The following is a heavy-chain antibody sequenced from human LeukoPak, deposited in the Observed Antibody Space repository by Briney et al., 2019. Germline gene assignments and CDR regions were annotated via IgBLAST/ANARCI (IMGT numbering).Heavy chain of an antibody. Sequence: ASVTVSCKASGYTFTNYAMHWVRQAPGQRLEWMGWINVGNGNTKYSQKFQGRVTITRDTSASTAYMELSSLRYEDTAVYYCARGPTRPWFDPWGQGTLVTVSS. D-gene: IGHD5-12*01. CDR3: ARGPTRPWFDP. V-gene: IGHV1-3*01. CDR1: GYTFTNYA. J-gene: IGHJ5*02. CDR2: INVGNGNT.